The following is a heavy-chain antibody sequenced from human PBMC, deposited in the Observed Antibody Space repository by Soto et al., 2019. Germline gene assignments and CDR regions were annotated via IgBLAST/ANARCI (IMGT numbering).Heavy chain of an antibody. D-gene: IGHD3-22*01. Sequence: ASVKVSCKASGYPFTRYSIRWVRQAPGQGLEWMGWINPNSGGTNYAQKFQGRVTMTRDTSISTAYMELSRLRSDDTAVYYCARDQTEIVVPSRPLDYWGQGTLVTVSS. J-gene: IGHJ4*02. CDR3: ARDQTEIVVPSRPLDY. V-gene: IGHV1-2*02. CDR2: INPNSGGT. CDR1: GYPFTRYS.